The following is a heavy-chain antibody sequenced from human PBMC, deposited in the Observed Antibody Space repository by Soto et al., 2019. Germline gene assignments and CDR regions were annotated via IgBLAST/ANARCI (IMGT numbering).Heavy chain of an antibody. CDR3: ARGQRFSDWFDP. V-gene: IGHV4-4*07. J-gene: IGHJ5*02. Sequence: TLSLTCTVSGGSMSSYYWTWIRQPAGKGLEWIGRVYSSGGTHYNPSLKSRVTISIDTSKNQFSLRLLSVTDADTAVYFCARGQRFSDWFDPWGQGTLVTVSS. CDR1: GGSMSSYY. D-gene: IGHD3-3*01. CDR2: VYSSGGT.